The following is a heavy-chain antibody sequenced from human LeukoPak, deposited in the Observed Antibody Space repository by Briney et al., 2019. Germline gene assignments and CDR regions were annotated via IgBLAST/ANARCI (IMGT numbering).Heavy chain of an antibody. CDR2: IYTSGST. CDR1: GGSIRGYY. D-gene: IGHD3-10*01. Sequence: PSETLSLTCAVSGGSIRGYYGSWIRQPTGKGLEWIGRIYTSGSTNYNPSLKCRVTVSVDTSKNQFFLKLSSVTAADTAVYYCARDLWFGELLSLDVWGQGTTVTVSS. J-gene: IGHJ6*02. CDR3: ARDLWFGELLSLDV. V-gene: IGHV4-4*07.